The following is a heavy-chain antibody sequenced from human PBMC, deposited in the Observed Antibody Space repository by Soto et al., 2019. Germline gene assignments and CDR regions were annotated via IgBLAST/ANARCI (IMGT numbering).Heavy chain of an antibody. Sequence: PGGSLRLSCAVSGFTFSSYGMHWVRHAPGKGLEWEAVISYDGSNKYYADSVKGRFTISRDNSKNTQYLQMNSLRAEDTAVYYCAKSLNYDFWSGNYGMDVWGQGTTVTVSS. J-gene: IGHJ6*02. CDR1: GFTFSSYG. V-gene: IGHV3-30*18. CDR3: AKSLNYDFWSGNYGMDV. D-gene: IGHD3-3*01. CDR2: ISYDGSNK.